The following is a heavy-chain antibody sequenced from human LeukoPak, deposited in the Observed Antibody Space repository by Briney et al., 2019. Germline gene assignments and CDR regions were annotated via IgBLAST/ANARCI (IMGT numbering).Heavy chain of an antibody. CDR3: ARVPYYYGSPGDY. J-gene: IGHJ4*02. CDR2: ISSSSYI. V-gene: IGHV3-21*01. CDR1: GFTFSSYS. Sequence: GGSLRLSCAASGFTFSSYSMNWVRQAPGKGLEWVSSISSSSYIYYADSVEGRFTISRDNAKNSLYLQMNSLRAEDTAVYYCARVPYYYGSPGDYWGQGTLVTVSS. D-gene: IGHD3-22*01.